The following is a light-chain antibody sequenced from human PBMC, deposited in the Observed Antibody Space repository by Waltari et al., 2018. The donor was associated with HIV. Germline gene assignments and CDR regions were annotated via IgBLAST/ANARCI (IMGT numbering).Light chain of an antibody. J-gene: IGLJ3*02. V-gene: IGLV3-21*02. Sequence: SYVLTQPPSVSVAPGPTARITCGGNNIGSKSVNWYQQKPGQAPVLVVYDDTDRPSGIPERFSGSNSGNTATLTISRVEAGDEADYYCQVWDTSGDPWVFGGGTKLTVL. CDR1: NIGSKS. CDR2: DDT. CDR3: QVWDTSGDPWV.